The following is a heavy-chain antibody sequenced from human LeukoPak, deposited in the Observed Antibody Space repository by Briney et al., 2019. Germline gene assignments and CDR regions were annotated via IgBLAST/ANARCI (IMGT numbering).Heavy chain of an antibody. Sequence: GGSLRLSCAASGFTFSSSAMSWVRQAPGKGLEWVSTISGSDSSTYYADSVKGRFTISRDNSKNTLYLQMNSLRADDTAVYYCAKGNYYDSSAYNWFDPWGQGTLVTVSS. D-gene: IGHD3-22*01. CDR3: AKGNYYDSSAYNWFDP. V-gene: IGHV3-23*01. CDR1: GFTFSSSA. J-gene: IGHJ5*02. CDR2: ISGSDSST.